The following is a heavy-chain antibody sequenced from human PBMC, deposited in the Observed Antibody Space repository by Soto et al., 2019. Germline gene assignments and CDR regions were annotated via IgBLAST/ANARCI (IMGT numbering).Heavy chain of an antibody. V-gene: IGHV1-18*01. CDR3: ASGGQPIDY. CDR2: LSAYNGKT. J-gene: IGHJ4*02. D-gene: IGHD3-10*01. CDR1: GSTFTSYY. Sequence: QGQLVQTGAEVKKPGASVKVSCKASGSTFTSYYISWVRPSHGQGLEWMGWLSAYNGKTNYAQKLQGGVTMTTDTSTRPGYMELRSLRSDDTGVYYCASGGQPIDYWGQGTLGTVSS.